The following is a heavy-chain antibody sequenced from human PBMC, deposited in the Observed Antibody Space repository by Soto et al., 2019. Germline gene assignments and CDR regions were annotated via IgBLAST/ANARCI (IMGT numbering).Heavy chain of an antibody. CDR2: IYFGGTT. V-gene: IGHV4-59*01. CDR3: ARDLVRVAAFDY. Sequence: SETLSLTCTVSGGSISSYYWSWNRQPPGKGLEWIGFIYFGGTTKNNPSLKSRVTISVDTPMNQFSLKLSSVTAADTAVYYCARDLVRVAAFDYWGQGTLVTVSS. D-gene: IGHD2-15*01. J-gene: IGHJ4*02. CDR1: GGSISSYY.